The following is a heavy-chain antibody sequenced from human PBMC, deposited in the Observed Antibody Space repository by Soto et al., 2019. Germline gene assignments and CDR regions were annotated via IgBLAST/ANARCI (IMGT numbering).Heavy chain of an antibody. CDR1: GFTFSSYG. D-gene: IGHD3-16*02. CDR2: ISYDGSNK. J-gene: IGHJ4*02. V-gene: IGHV3-30*18. Sequence: QVQLVESGGGVVQPGRSLRLSCAASGFTFSSYGIHWVRQAPGKGLEWVAVISYDGSNKYYADSVKGRFTISRDNSKNTLYLQMNSLRPEDTAVYYCAKDPDLSYDYVWGSYRREYYFDYWGQGTLVTVSS. CDR3: AKDPDLSYDYVWGSYRREYYFDY.